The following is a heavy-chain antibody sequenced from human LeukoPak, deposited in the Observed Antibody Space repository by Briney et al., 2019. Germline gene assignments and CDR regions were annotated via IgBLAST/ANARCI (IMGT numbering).Heavy chain of an antibody. Sequence: GGSLRLSCAASGFTFSSYEMNWVRQAPGKGLEWVSYISSGSTIYHADSVKGRFTISRDNAKNSLYLQMNSLRAEDTAVYYCARDFDYWGQGTLVTVSS. CDR2: ISSGSTI. J-gene: IGHJ4*02. CDR1: GFTFSSYE. V-gene: IGHV3-48*03. CDR3: ARDFDY.